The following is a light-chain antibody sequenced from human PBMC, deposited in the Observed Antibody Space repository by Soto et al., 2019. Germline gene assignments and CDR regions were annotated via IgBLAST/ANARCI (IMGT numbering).Light chain of an antibody. V-gene: IGKV3-20*01. CDR1: QSISSSF. CDR2: GAS. Sequence: DIVLAQAPGSLSLSPGQRATLSWRASQSISSSFLAWYQQKPGQAPRLLIYGASSRATGIPDRFSGSGSGTDFTLTISRLEPEDFAVYYCQQCGSSPETFGQGTKVDIK. CDR3: QQCGSSPET. J-gene: IGKJ1*01.